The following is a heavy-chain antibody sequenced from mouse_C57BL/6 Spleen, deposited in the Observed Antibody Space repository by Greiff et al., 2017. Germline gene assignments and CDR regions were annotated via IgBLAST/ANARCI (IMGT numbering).Heavy chain of an antibody. CDR1: GFTFTDYY. J-gene: IGHJ3*01. CDR3: ARCREESQFAY. Sequence: EVQGVESGGGLVQPGGSLSLSCAASGFTFTDYYMSWVRQPPGKALEWLGFIRNKANGYTTEYSASVKGRFTISSDNSQSILYLQMNALRAEDSATYYCARCREESQFAYWGQGTLVTVSA. CDR2: IRNKANGYTT. D-gene: IGHD3-1*01. V-gene: IGHV7-3*01.